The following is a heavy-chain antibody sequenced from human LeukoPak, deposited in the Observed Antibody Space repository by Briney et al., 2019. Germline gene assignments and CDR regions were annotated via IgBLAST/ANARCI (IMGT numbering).Heavy chain of an antibody. V-gene: IGHV1-69*13. J-gene: IGHJ4*02. CDR3: ARAGRHLISFGSPNRNFYYFDY. Sequence: GASVKVSCKASGGTFSSYAISWVRQAPGQGLEWMGGIIPIFGTANYAQKFQGRVTITADESTSTAYMELSSLRSEDTAVYYCARAGRHLISFGSPNRNFYYFDYWGQGTLVTVSS. D-gene: IGHD1-14*01. CDR1: GGTFSSYA. CDR2: IIPIFGTA.